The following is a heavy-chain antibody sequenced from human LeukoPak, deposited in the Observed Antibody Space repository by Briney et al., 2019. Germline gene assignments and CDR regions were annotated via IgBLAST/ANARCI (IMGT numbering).Heavy chain of an antibody. V-gene: IGHV4-34*01. J-gene: IGHJ2*01. CDR3: ARGHFWSGYFRELTHWYFDL. Sequence: SETLSLTCAVYGGSFSGYYWTWIRQPPGKGLEWIGEIKHTGSTNYNPSLKSRVTISVDTSKNQFSLKLSSVTAADTAVYYCARGHFWSGYFRELTHWYFDLWGRGTLVTVSS. CDR2: IKHTGST. D-gene: IGHD3-3*02. CDR1: GGSFSGYY.